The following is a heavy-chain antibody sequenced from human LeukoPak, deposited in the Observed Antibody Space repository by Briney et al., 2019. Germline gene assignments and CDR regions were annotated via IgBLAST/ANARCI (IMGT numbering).Heavy chain of an antibody. CDR1: GGSISSSNW. V-gene: IGHV4-4*02. J-gene: IGHJ4*02. D-gene: IGHD6-19*01. Sequence: PSETLSLTCAVSGGSISSSNWWSWVRQPPGKGLEWIGEIYHSGSTNYNPSLKSRVIISVDTSKNQFSLKLSSVTAADTAVYYCARGTSLYSSGWYPYWGQGTLVTVSS. CDR3: ARGTSLYSSGWYPY. CDR2: IYHSGST.